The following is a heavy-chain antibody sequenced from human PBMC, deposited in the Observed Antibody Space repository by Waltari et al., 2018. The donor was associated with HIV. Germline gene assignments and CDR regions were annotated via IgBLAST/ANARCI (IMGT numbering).Heavy chain of an antibody. CDR1: GYTFTNHD. V-gene: IGHV1-8*01. CDR2: MSPHSGKV. D-gene: IGHD3-3*01. Sequence: QVQLVQSEAEVKQPGASVKVSCKASGYTFTNHDINWVRRAAGRGLEWMGWMSPHSGKVGYAQKFQGRVTLTGDASIDTAYLELTGLTSHDTAVYYCAISHRGAIFGDHWGQGTPVTVSS. J-gene: IGHJ5*02. CDR3: AISHRGAIFGDH.